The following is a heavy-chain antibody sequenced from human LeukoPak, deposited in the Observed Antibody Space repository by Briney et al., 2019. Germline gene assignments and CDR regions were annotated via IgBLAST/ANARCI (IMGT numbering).Heavy chain of an antibody. V-gene: IGHV4-39*01. CDR3: ARHVLEYSSGWQIDY. CDR1: GGSIISSSYY. Sequence: SETLSLTCTVSGGSIISSSYYWGWIRQPPGKGLEWIGSIYYSGSTYYNPSLKSRVTISVDTSKNQFSLKLSSVTAADTAVYYCARHVLEYSSGWQIDYWGQGTLVTVSS. J-gene: IGHJ4*02. D-gene: IGHD6-19*01. CDR2: IYYSGST.